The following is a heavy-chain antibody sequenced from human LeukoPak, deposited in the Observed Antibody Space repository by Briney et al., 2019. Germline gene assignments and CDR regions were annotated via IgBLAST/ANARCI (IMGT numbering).Heavy chain of an antibody. CDR1: GFTFSSSW. Sequence: GGSLRLSCVASGFTFSSSWMSWVRQAPGKGLEWVANIKQDGSEKSYVESVRGRFTISRDNAKNSLYLQLNSLRAEDTALYYCARDNPPDYWDQGTLVTVSS. CDR3: ARDNPPDY. J-gene: IGHJ4*02. CDR2: IKQDGSEK. V-gene: IGHV3-7*03.